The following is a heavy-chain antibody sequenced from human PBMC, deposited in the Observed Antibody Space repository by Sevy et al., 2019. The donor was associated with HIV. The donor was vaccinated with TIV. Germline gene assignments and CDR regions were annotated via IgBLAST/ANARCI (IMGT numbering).Heavy chain of an antibody. V-gene: IGHV4-61*02. CDR1: GGSISSGSYY. CDR3: ARIVPNDAFDI. CDR2: IYTSGST. D-gene: IGHD1-26*01. Sequence: SETLSLTCTVSGGSISSGSYYWSWIRQPAGKGLEWIGRIYTSGSTDYNPSLKSRFTISIDTSKNHFSLKLSSVTAADTAVYYCARIVPNDAFDIWGQGTMVTVSS. J-gene: IGHJ3*02.